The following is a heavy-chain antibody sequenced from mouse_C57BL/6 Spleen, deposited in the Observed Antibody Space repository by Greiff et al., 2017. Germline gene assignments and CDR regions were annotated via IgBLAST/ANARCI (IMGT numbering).Heavy chain of an antibody. Sequence: EVQLQQSGPVLVKPGASVKMSCKASGYTFTDYYMNWVKQSHGKSLEWIGVINPYNGGTSYNQKFKGKATLTVDKSSSTAYMELNSLTSEDSAVHYCARGRLLYAMDYWGQGTSVTVSS. V-gene: IGHV1-19*01. CDR3: ARGRLLYAMDY. CDR2: INPYNGGT. J-gene: IGHJ4*01. CDR1: GYTFTDYY. D-gene: IGHD3-2*02.